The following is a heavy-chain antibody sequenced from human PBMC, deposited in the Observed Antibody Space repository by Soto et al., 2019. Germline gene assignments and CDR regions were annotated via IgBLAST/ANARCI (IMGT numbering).Heavy chain of an antibody. CDR1: GGSISSSNW. J-gene: IGHJ4*02. CDR2: IYHSGST. D-gene: IGHD6-13*01. V-gene: IGHV4-4*02. CDR3: ARAAMGGSSWPFDY. Sequence: SDTLSLTCAVSGGSISSSNWWSWVRQPPGKGLEWIGEIYHSGSTNYNPSLKSRVTISVDKSKNQFSLKLSSVTAADTAVYYCARAAMGGSSWPFDYWGQGTLVTVSS.